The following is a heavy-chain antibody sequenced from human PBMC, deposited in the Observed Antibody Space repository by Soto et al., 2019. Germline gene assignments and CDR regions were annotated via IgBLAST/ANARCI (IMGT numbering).Heavy chain of an antibody. CDR2: IFSSGST. J-gene: IGHJ5*02. V-gene: IGHV4-4*07. Sequence: SETLSLTCTVSGGSITDYSWVWIRQPAGKGLEWIGRIFSSGSTNYNPPLKGRITMSLDTSKNQFSLKLNSATATDTAVYFCARDQGVVVTADNWFDPWGQGILVTVSS. D-gene: IGHD2-21*02. CDR3: ARDQGVVVTADNWFDP. CDR1: GGSITDYS.